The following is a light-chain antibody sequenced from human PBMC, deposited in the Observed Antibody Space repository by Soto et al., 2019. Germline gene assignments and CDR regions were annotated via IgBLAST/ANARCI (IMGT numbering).Light chain of an antibody. CDR3: QQANSFPKFT. CDR2: AAS. Sequence: DIQMTQSPSSVSASVGDRVTITCRASQGIGNWLAWYQQTPGKAPRLLIYAASSLQRGVPSRFSGSESGTEFTLPSSGLQSEDFAPYYCQQANSFPKFTFGRATKVDVK. CDR1: QGIGNW. J-gene: IGKJ3*01. V-gene: IGKV1-12*01.